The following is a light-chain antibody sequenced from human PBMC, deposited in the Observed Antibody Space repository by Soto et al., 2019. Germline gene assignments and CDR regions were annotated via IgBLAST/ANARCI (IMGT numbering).Light chain of an antibody. CDR3: QSYDSSMSGYV. J-gene: IGLJ1*01. CDR2: GNS. CDR1: SSNIGAGYD. V-gene: IGLV1-40*01. Sequence: QSVLTQPPSVSGAPGQRVTISCTGSSSNIGAGYDVHWYQQLPGTAPKLLIYGNSNRPSGVPDRFSGSKSGTSASLAITGPQDEDEADYYCQSYDSSMSGYVFGTGTKVTVL.